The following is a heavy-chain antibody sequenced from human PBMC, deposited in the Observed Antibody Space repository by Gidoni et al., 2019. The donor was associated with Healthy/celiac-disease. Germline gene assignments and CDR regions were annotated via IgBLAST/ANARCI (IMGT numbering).Heavy chain of an antibody. J-gene: IGHJ6*02. CDR3: ARDWGLAGTPQSYYYYGMDV. Sequence: QVQLVESGGGVVQPGRSLRLSCAASGFTFSSYAMHWVRQAPGKGLEWVAVISYDGSNKYYADSVKGRFTISRDNSKNTLYLQMNSLRAEDTAVYYCARDWGLAGTPQSYYYYGMDVWGQGTTVTVSS. V-gene: IGHV3-30-3*01. CDR1: GFTFSSYA. D-gene: IGHD6-19*01. CDR2: ISYDGSNK.